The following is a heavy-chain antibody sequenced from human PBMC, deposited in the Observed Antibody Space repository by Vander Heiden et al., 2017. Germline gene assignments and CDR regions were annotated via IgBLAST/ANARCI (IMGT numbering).Heavy chain of an antibody. D-gene: IGHD2-2*01. Sequence: QVQLVEAGGGVVQPGRSLRLSCAASGFTFSSYAMHWVRQAPGKGLEWVAVISYDGSNKYYADSVKGRFTISRDNSKNTLYLQMNSLRAEDTAVYYCARGGYCSSTSCYWFDPWGQGTLVTVSS. CDR3: ARGGYCSSTSCYWFDP. J-gene: IGHJ5*02. CDR2: ISYDGSNK. CDR1: GFTFSSYA. V-gene: IGHV3-30-3*01.